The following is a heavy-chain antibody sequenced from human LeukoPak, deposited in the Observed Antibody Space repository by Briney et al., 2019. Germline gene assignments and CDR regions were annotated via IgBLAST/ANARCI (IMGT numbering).Heavy chain of an antibody. J-gene: IGHJ6*03. Sequence: ASVKVSCKASVYTFATDYIHWVGQAPGQGLEWMGLVNPSGGSTTYAQKFQGRVIMPGQTSTSTVYMELSSLRSQHPAVHYFARSRGSGRYYSHEYYYYNYMDVWGQGTTVTVSS. CDR2: VNPSGGST. CDR3: ARSRGSGRYYSHEYYYYNYMDV. V-gene: IGHV1-46*01. D-gene: IGHD3-10*01. CDR1: VYTFATDY.